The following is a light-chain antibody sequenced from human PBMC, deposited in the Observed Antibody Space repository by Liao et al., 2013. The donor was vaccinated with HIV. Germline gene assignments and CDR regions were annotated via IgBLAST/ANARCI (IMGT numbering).Light chain of an antibody. Sequence: SYELTQPPSVSVSPGHTVSITCSGGELGDKYASWYQQKPGQSPVLVIYADNKRPSGIPERFSGSNSGNTATLTISGTQASDEADYFCQAWDGSSAYVVFGGGTKLTVL. J-gene: IGLJ2*01. CDR1: ELGDKY. V-gene: IGLV3-1*01. CDR2: ADN. CDR3: QAWDGSSAYVV.